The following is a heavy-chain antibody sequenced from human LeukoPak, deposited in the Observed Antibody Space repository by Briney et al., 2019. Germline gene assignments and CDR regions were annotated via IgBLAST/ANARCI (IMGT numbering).Heavy chain of an antibody. V-gene: IGHV4-39*07. J-gene: IGHJ3*02. CDR1: GGSISSSSYS. CDR3: ARDRMGYGDFAAFDI. Sequence: PSETLSLTCTVSGGSISSSSYSWGWIRQPPGKGLEWIGSIYYSGSTYYNPSFKSRVTISVNTSKNQFSLKLSSVTAADTAVYYCARDRMGYGDFAAFDIWGQGTMVTVSS. CDR2: IYYSGST. D-gene: IGHD4-17*01.